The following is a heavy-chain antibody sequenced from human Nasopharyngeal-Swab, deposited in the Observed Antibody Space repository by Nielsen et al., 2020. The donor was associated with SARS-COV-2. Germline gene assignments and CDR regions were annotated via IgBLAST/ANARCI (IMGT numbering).Heavy chain of an antibody. V-gene: IGHV3-21*04. CDR3: AKVRITQYGGGPGYFDL. CDR2: ISSTTPYI. D-gene: IGHD3-10*01. J-gene: IGHJ2*01. CDR1: GFTFSGYT. Sequence: GGSLRLSCVASGFTFSGYTMNWVRQAPGKGLEWISSISSTTPYIYYADSVKGRFTISRDNAKNSLYLQMNSLRAEDTALYYCAKVRITQYGGGPGYFDLWGRGTLVTVSS.